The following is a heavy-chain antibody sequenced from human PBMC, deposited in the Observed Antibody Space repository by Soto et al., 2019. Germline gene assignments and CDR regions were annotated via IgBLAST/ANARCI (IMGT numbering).Heavy chain of an antibody. CDR3: ARSTYYYDSSGYNDAFDI. V-gene: IGHV2-70*01. J-gene: IGHJ3*02. Sequence: SGPTLVNPTQTLTLTCTFSGFSLSTSGMCVSWIRQPPGKALEWLALIDWDDDKYYSTSLKTRLTISKDTSKNQVVPTMTNMDPVDTATYYCARSTYYYDSSGYNDAFDIWGQGTMVTVSS. CDR2: IDWDDDK. CDR1: GFSLSTSGMC. D-gene: IGHD3-22*01.